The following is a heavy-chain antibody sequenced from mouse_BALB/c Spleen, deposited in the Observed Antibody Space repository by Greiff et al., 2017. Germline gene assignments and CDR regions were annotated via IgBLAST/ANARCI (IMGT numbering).Heavy chain of an antibody. Sequence: EVNVVESGGGLVKPGGSLKLSCAASGFTFSSYTMSWVRQTPEKRLEWVATISSGGSYTYYPDSVKGRFTISRDNAKNTLYLQMSSLKSEDTAMYYCTRGGSGAYYAMDYWGQGTSVTVSS. V-gene: IGHV5-6-4*01. J-gene: IGHJ4*01. CDR1: GFTFSSYT. CDR2: ISSGGSYT. CDR3: TRGGSGAYYAMDY. D-gene: IGHD1-3*01.